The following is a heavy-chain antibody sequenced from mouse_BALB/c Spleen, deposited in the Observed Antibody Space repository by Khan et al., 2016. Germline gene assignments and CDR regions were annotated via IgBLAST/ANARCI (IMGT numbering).Heavy chain of an antibody. CDR2: INPSSNYS. J-gene: IGHJ3*01. D-gene: IGHD2-1*01. CDR3: ARWDGNNAY. Sequence: QVQLQQSGAELARPGASVKMSCKASGYTFTTYTMQWVKQRPGQGLEWIGYINPSSNYSNYNQKFKDKATLTADKSSSTAYMQLSSLTSEDSAVYYCARWDGNNAYWGQGTLVTVSA. CDR1: GYTFTTYT. V-gene: IGHV1-4*01.